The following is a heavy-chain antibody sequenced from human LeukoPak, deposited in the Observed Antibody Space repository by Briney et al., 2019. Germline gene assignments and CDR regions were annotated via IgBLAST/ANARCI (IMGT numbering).Heavy chain of an antibody. CDR2: IRYDGSNK. V-gene: IGHV3-30*02. CDR3: AKARPLYGSGSYSDY. CDR1: GFTFSSYG. D-gene: IGHD3-10*01. Sequence: PGGSLRLSCAASGFTFSSYGMHWVRQAPGKGLEWVAFIRYDGSNKYYADSVKGRFTISRDNSKNTLYLQMNSLRAEDTAVYYCAKARPLYGSGSYSDYWGQGTLVTVSS. J-gene: IGHJ4*02.